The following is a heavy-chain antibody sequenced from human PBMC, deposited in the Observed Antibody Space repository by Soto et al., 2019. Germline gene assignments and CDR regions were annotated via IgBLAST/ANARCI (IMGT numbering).Heavy chain of an antibody. V-gene: IGHV3-30*18. CDR3: AKDRVESGLGEIDY. Sequence: QVQLVESGGSVVQPGRSLRLSCAASGFRFSNNGMHWVRKAPGKGLEWVAIISYDGSKKYYADSVKGRFTISRDNSKNTLYLQMNSLRVEDTALYYCAKDRVESGLGEIDYWGQGTLVTVSS. CDR2: ISYDGSKK. CDR1: GFRFSNNG. J-gene: IGHJ4*02. D-gene: IGHD3-16*01.